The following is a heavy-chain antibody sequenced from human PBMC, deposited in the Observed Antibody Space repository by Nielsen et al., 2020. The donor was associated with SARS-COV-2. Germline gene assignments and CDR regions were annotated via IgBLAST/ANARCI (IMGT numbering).Heavy chain of an antibody. Sequence: GESLKISCAASGFTFSSYAMSWVRQAPGKGLEWVSAISGSGGSTYYPGSVKGRFTISRDNSKNTLYLQMNSLRAEDTAVYYCAKRATMVRGVIIALYYFDYWGQGTLVTVSS. D-gene: IGHD3-10*01. CDR2: ISGSGGST. CDR3: AKRATMVRGVIIALYYFDY. J-gene: IGHJ4*02. V-gene: IGHV3-23*01. CDR1: GFTFSSYA.